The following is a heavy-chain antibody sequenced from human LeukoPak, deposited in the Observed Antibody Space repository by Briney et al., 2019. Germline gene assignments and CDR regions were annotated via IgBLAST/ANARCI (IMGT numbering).Heavy chain of an antibody. CDR1: GDTFSSYY. Sequence: VASVKVSCKASGDTFSSYYMHWVRQAPGQGLEWMGIINPSGGSTSYAQKFQGRVTMTRDTSTSTVYMELSSLRSEDTAVYYCARTMFPTVTTILKPYYFDYWGQGTLVTVSS. J-gene: IGHJ4*02. CDR3: ARTMFPTVTTILKPYYFDY. D-gene: IGHD4-17*01. V-gene: IGHV1-46*01. CDR2: INPSGGST.